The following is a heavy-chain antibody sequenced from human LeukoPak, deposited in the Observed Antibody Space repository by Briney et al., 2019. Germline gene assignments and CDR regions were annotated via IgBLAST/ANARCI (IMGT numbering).Heavy chain of an antibody. CDR2: ISYSGSA. CDR3: ARGPLDDGSGYFLRY. Sequence: PSETLSLTRDVYGGSFNGSYCSWISQPPGKGLEWIGEISYSGSANYNPYLRSRVTISLDTSKNQFSLKLTSVTAADRAVYYCARGPLDDGSGYFLRYGGQGTLVTVSA. J-gene: IGHJ4*02. D-gene: IGHD3-22*01. V-gene: IGHV4-34*01. CDR1: GGSFNGSY.